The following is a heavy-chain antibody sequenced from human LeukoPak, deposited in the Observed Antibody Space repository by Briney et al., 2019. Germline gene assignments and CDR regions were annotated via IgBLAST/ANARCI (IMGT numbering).Heavy chain of an antibody. Sequence: GGSLRLSCAASGFTFRSYAMHWVRQAPGKGLEWVAVISYDGSNKYYADSVKGRFTTSRDNSKNTLYLQMNSLRAEDTAMYYCAKNFGPGEAFYDHWGQGTLVTVSS. CDR1: GFTFRSYA. D-gene: IGHD3/OR15-3a*01. CDR3: AKNFGPGEAFYDH. V-gene: IGHV3-30-3*02. J-gene: IGHJ4*02. CDR2: ISYDGSNK.